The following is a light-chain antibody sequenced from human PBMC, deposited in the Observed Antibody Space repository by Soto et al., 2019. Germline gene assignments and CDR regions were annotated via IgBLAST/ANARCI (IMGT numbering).Light chain of an antibody. V-gene: IGLV1-40*01. Sequence: QSVLTQPPSVSEAPGQRVTISCTGSSSNIGAGYEAHWYQQVPGTAPKLLIYENNNRPSGVPDRFSGSKSGTSASLAITGLQAEAEAEYYCQSYDSSLSGYVFGTGTKVTLL. CDR2: ENN. CDR1: SSNIGAGYE. J-gene: IGLJ1*01. CDR3: QSYDSSLSGYV.